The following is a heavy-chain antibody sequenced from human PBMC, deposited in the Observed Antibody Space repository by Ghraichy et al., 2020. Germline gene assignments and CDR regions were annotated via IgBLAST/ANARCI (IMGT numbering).Heavy chain of an antibody. V-gene: IGHV4-4*09. J-gene: IGHJ3*02. D-gene: IGHD3-10*01. CDR2: IYTSGST. CDR3: ARHQGGYYGSGRDTDAFDI. Sequence: SETLSLTCTVSGGSISSYYWSWIRQPPGKGLEWIGYIYTSGSTNYNPSLKSRVTISVDTSKNQFSLKLSSVTAADTAVYYCARHQGGYYGSGRDTDAFDIWGQGKIVTVSS. CDR1: GGSISSYY.